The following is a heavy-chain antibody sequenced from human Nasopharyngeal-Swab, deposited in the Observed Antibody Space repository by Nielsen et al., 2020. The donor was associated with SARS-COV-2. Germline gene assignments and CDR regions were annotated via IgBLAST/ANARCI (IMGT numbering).Heavy chain of an antibody. CDR1: GFTFSSYW. Sequence: GGSLRLSCAASGFTFSSYWMSWVRQAPGKGLEWVSSISSSSSYIYYADSVKGRFTISRDNAKNSLYLQMNSLRAEDTAVYYCARDVWITMVRGVIDYWGQGTLVTVSS. CDR3: ARDVWITMVRGVIDY. V-gene: IGHV3-21*01. D-gene: IGHD3-10*01. CDR2: ISSSSSYI. J-gene: IGHJ4*02.